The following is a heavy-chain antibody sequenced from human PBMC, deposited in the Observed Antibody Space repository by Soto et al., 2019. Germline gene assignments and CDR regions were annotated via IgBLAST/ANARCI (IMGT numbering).Heavy chain of an antibody. J-gene: IGHJ4*02. CDR2: ISGSGGST. CDR1: GFTFSSYA. V-gene: IGHV3-23*01. Sequence: GGSLRLSCAASGFTFSSYAMSWVRQAPGKGLEWVSAISGSGGSTYYADSVKGRFTISRDNSKNTLYLQMNSLRAEDTAVYYCAKVGWVASFSPESYSSSWPFDYWGQGTLVTVSS. D-gene: IGHD6-13*01. CDR3: AKVGWVASFSPESYSSSWPFDY.